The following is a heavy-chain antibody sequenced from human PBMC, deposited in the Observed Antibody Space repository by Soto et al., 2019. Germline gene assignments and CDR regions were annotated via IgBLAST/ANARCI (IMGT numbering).Heavy chain of an antibody. V-gene: IGHV4-59*01. CDR2: IYYSGST. J-gene: IGHJ5*02. CDR3: ARDSYFDFWSGYYHWFDP. CDR1: GGSISSYY. D-gene: IGHD3-3*01. Sequence: SETLSLTCTVSGGSISSYYWSWIRQPPGKGLEWIGYIYYSGSTNYNPSLKSRVTISVGTSKNQFSLKLSSVTAADTAVYYCARDSYFDFWSGYYHWFDPWGQGTLVTVSS.